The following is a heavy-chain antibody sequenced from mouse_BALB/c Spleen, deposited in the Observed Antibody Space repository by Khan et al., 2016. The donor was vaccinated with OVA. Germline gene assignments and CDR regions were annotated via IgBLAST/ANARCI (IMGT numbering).Heavy chain of an antibody. D-gene: IGHD3-2*02. V-gene: IGHV1-76*01. CDR3: DREEALYHFDH. CDR1: GYIFTSYW. Sequence: QVQLKQSGAELVRPGASVKLSCKTSGYIFTSYWIHWVKQRSGQGLEWIARIYPGTDNSYYNEKFKDKATLTADKSSSTAYMQLSSLKSEDSDGDVCDREEALYHFDHWGQGTTLTVSS. J-gene: IGHJ2*01. CDR2: IYPGTDNS.